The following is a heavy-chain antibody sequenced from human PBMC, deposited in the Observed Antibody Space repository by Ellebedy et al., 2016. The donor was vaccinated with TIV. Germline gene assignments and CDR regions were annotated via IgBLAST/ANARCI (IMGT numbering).Heavy chain of an antibody. Sequence: GESLKISCAASGFTFSSYWMSWVRQAPGKGLEWVANIKQDGSEKYYVDSVKGRFTISRDNAKNSLYLQMNSLRAEDTAVYYCARGCSGGSCPEFDYWGQGTLVTVSS. CDR2: IKQDGSEK. CDR1: GFTFSSYW. V-gene: IGHV3-7*03. CDR3: ARGCSGGSCPEFDY. J-gene: IGHJ4*02. D-gene: IGHD2-15*01.